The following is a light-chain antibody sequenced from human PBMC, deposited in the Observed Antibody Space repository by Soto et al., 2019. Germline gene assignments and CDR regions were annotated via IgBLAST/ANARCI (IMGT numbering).Light chain of an antibody. J-gene: IGKJ1*01. V-gene: IGKV1-5*01. CDR3: QQNYGTPGT. Sequence: DIQMTQSPSTLSASVGDRVTITCRASQSISTWLAWYQQKPGKAPKLLIYDASTLESGVPSRFSGGGFGTDFTLTISSLQPEDFATYYCQQNYGTPGTFGQGTKVDIK. CDR2: DAS. CDR1: QSISTW.